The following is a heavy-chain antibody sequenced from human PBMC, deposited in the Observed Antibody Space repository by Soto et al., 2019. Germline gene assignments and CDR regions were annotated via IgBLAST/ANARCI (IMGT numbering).Heavy chain of an antibody. CDR3: ARVSNLFFTFGGVIDHFSY. CDR2: IYYSGST. D-gene: IGHD3-16*01. Sequence: PSETLSLTCTVSGGSISSYYWSWIRQPPGKGLEWIGYIYYSGSTNYNPSLKSRVTISVDTSKNQFSLKLSSVTAADTAVYYCARVSNLFFTFGGVIDHFSYWARGTLVPVSA. J-gene: IGHJ4*02. V-gene: IGHV4-59*08. CDR1: GGSISSYY.